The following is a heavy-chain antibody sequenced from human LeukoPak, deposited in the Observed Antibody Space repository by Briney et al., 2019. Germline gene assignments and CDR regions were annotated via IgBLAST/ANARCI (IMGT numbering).Heavy chain of an antibody. D-gene: IGHD3-10*01. J-gene: IGHJ5*02. CDR3: ARQRITMVRGEISAYNWLDP. Sequence: SETLSLTCAVSGGSISSNSYYWGWIRQPPGKGLEWIGSIYYSGSTYYNPSLKSRVTISVDTSKNQFSLKLSSVTAADTAVYYCARQRITMVRGEISAYNWLDPWGQGTLVTVSS. V-gene: IGHV4-39*01. CDR2: IYYSGST. CDR1: GGSISSNSYY.